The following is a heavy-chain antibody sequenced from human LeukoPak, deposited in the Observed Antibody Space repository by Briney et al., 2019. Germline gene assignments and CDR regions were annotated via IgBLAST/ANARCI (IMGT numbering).Heavy chain of an antibody. CDR3: ARGSASNWPVDI. CDR1: GGTFSSYA. CDR2: IIPILGIA. D-gene: IGHD4-11*01. J-gene: IGHJ4*02. V-gene: IGHV1-69*04. Sequence: ASVKVSCKASGGTFSSYAISWVRQAPGQGLEWMGRIIPILGIANYAQKFQGRVTITADKSTSTAYMELSSLRSDDTAVYYCARGSASNWPVDIWGQGTLVTVSS.